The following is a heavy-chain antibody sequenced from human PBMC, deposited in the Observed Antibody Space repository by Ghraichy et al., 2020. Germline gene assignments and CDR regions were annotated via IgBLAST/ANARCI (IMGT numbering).Heavy chain of an antibody. Sequence: ASVKVSCKASGYTFTGYYMHWVRQAPGQGLEWMGWINPNSGGTNYAQKFQGRVTMTRDTSISTAYMELSRLRSDDTAVYYCARDIVVVPAATGRSDYYGMDVWGQGTTVTVSS. CDR1: GYTFTGYY. CDR2: INPNSGGT. D-gene: IGHD2-2*01. J-gene: IGHJ6*02. V-gene: IGHV1-2*02. CDR3: ARDIVVVPAATGRSDYYGMDV.